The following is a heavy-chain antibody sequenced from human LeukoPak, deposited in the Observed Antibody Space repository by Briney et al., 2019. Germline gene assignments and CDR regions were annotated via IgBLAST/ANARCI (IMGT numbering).Heavy chain of an antibody. Sequence: PGGSLSLSCAASGFTFSSYEMNWVRQAPGKGLEWVSYISSSGSTIYYADSVKGRFTISRDNAKNSLYLQMNSLRAEDTAVYYCARDLRTGTGGYWGQGTLVTVSS. D-gene: IGHD1-1*01. J-gene: IGHJ4*02. V-gene: IGHV3-48*03. CDR3: ARDLRTGTGGY. CDR2: ISSSGSTI. CDR1: GFTFSSYE.